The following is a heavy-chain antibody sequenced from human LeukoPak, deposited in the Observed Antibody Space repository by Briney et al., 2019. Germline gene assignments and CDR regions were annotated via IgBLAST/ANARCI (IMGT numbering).Heavy chain of an antibody. CDR2: IYYSGST. D-gene: IGHD5-18*01. J-gene: IGHJ4*02. V-gene: IGHV4-59*01. Sequence: SETLSLTCTVSGGSISSYYWSWIRQPPGKGLEWIGYIYYSGSTNYNPSLESRVTISVDTSKNQFSLKLSSVTAADTAVYYCARGRRYSYAYEDYWGQGTLVTVSS. CDR1: GGSISSYY. CDR3: ARGRRYSYAYEDY.